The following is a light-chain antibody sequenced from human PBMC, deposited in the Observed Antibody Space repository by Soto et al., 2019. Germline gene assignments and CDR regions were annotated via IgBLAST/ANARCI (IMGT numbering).Light chain of an antibody. CDR3: TSYTGATHVV. CDR2: DVS. V-gene: IGLV2-14*03. J-gene: IGLJ2*01. Sequence: QSVLTQPASVSGSPGQSITISCTGTSNDVGGYDYVSWYQQHSGKVPKLIIYDVSKRPSGVSSRFFGSKSGNTASLTISGLQAEDEAEYYCTSYTGATHVVFGGGTKLTV. CDR1: SNDVGGYDY.